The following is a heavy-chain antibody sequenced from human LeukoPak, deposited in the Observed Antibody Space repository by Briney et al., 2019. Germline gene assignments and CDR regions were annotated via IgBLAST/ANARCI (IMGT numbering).Heavy chain of an antibody. CDR2: ISSSGSTI. CDR1: GFTFSDYY. V-gene: IGHV3-11*01. D-gene: IGHD3-16*01. Sequence: GGSLRLSCAASGFTFSDYYVSWIRQAPGKGLEWVSYISSSGSTIYYADSVKGRFTISRDNAKNSLYLQMNSLRAEDTAVYYCARDKNVITFGGDTDYWGQGTLVTVSS. CDR3: ARDKNVITFGGDTDY. J-gene: IGHJ4*02.